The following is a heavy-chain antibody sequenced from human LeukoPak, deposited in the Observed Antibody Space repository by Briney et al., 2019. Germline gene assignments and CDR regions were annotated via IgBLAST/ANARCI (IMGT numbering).Heavy chain of an antibody. Sequence: ASVKVSCKASGYTFTSYGISWVRQATGQGLEWMGWMNPNSGNTGYAQKFQGRVTMTRNTSISTAYMELSSLRSEDTAVYYCARERDYCSKTSCSDAFDLWGQGTMVTVSS. D-gene: IGHD2-2*01. CDR1: GYTFTSYG. J-gene: IGHJ3*01. CDR3: ARERDYCSKTSCSDAFDL. CDR2: MNPNSGNT. V-gene: IGHV1-8*02.